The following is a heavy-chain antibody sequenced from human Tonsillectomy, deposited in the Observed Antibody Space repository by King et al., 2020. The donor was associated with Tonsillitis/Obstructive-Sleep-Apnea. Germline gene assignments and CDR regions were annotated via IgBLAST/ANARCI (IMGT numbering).Heavy chain of an antibody. CDR3: AREDGYCSGGSCYSKAFDI. CDR1: RFTFSSYA. Sequence: VQLVESGGGVVQPGRSLRLSCAASRFTFSSYAMHWVRQVPGKGLEWVAVISYDGGNKYYEDSVKGRFTISRDNSKNTLYLQMNSLRAEDTAVYYCAREDGYCSGGSCYSKAFDIWGQGTMVTVSS. V-gene: IGHV3-30*01. CDR2: ISYDGGNK. D-gene: IGHD2-15*01. J-gene: IGHJ3*02.